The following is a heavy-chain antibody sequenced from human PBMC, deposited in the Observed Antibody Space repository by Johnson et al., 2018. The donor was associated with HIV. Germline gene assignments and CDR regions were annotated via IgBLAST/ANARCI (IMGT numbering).Heavy chain of an antibody. Sequence: QVQLVESGGGLVKPGGSLRLSCAASGFTFSDYYMSWIRQAPRKGLEWISYISSSGSTIYYQDSVKGRFTISRDNAKNSLYLQMNSLRAEDTAVYYCAGGRKSSGYIDAFDIWGQGTMVTVSS. CDR1: GFTFSDYY. J-gene: IGHJ3*02. CDR2: ISSSGSTI. CDR3: AGGRKSSGYIDAFDI. V-gene: IGHV3-11*04. D-gene: IGHD3-22*01.